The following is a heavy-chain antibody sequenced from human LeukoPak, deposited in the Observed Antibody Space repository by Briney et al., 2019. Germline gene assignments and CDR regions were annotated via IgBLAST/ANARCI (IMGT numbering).Heavy chain of an antibody. CDR3: ARGVPLDY. J-gene: IGHJ4*02. CDR2: ITPFNGNT. D-gene: IGHD6-6*01. V-gene: IGHV1-45*02. Sequence: GSSVKVSCKASGYTFTYRYLHWVRQAPGQALEWMGWITPFNGNTNYAQKFQGRVTMTRNTSISTAYMELSSLRSEDTAVYYCARGVPLDYWGQGTLVTVSS. CDR1: GYTFTYRY.